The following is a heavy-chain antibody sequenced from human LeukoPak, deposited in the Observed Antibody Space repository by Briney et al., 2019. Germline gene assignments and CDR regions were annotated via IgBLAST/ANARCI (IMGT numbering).Heavy chain of an antibody. D-gene: IGHD3-10*01. CDR3: ARQTVRGSEIDY. CDR1: GGSISSYY. V-gene: IGHV4-59*08. Sequence: KPSETLSLTCTVSGGSISSYYWSWIRQPPGKGLEWIGYIYYSGSTNYNPSLKSRVTILVDTSKNQFSLKLSSVTAADTAVYYCARQTVRGSEIDYWGQGTLVTVSS. CDR2: IYYSGST. J-gene: IGHJ4*02.